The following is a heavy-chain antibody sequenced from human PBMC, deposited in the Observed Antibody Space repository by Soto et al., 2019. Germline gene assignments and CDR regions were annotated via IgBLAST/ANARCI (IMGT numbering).Heavy chain of an antibody. CDR3: ARLMYGVNSADF. CDR1: GYTFTNYV. V-gene: IGHV1-18*01. D-gene: IGHD4-17*01. CDR2: VSGNNGNT. J-gene: IGHJ4*02. Sequence: QVQLVQSGAEVKKPGASVKVSCKASGYTFTNYVISWVRQAPGQGLEWMGWVSGNNGNTNYAKKLQGRVTMTTDTSTSTAYMELRSLISDDTAVYYCARLMYGVNSADFWGQGTLVSVSS.